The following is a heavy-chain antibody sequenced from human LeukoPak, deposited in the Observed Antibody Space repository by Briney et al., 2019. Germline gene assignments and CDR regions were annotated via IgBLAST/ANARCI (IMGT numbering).Heavy chain of an antibody. CDR3: ASNSMLLVVAESGAFDI. Sequence: KPSETLSLTCAVYGGSFSGYYWSWIRQPPGKGLEWIGEINHSGSTNYNPSLKSRVTISVDTSKNQFSLKLSSVTAADTAVYYCASNSMLLVVAESGAFDIWGQGTMVTVSS. V-gene: IGHV4-34*01. J-gene: IGHJ3*02. CDR1: GGSFSGYY. D-gene: IGHD6-19*01. CDR2: INHSGST.